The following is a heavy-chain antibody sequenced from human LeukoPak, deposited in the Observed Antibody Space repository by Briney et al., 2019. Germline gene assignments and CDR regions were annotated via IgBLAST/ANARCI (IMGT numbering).Heavy chain of an antibody. V-gene: IGHV4-31*03. CDR3: ARVSRKGCSSTSCYPFDY. D-gene: IGHD2-2*01. J-gene: IGHJ4*02. CDR2: IYYSGST. Sequence: SETLSLTCTVSGGSISSGGYYWSWIRQHPGKGLEWIGCIYYSGSTYYNPSLKSRVTISVDTSKNQFSLKLSSVTAADTAVYYCARVSRKGCSSTSCYPFDYWGQGTLVTVSS. CDR1: GGSISSGGYY.